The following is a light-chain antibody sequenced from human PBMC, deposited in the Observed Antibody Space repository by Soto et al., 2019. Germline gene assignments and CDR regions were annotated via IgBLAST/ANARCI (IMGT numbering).Light chain of an antibody. V-gene: IGKV3-20*01. CDR2: GTS. CDR1: QSVGSTY. Sequence: EVVLTHSPGTLSLSQGERASLSCRASQSVGSTYLAWYKQKLCQAPRLLMYGTSTSATVIPDRFSGSGSGTDFTLTISRLEPEDFAVNYGQQYGSSLWTFGHGAKVEIK. J-gene: IGKJ1*01. CDR3: QQYGSSLWT.